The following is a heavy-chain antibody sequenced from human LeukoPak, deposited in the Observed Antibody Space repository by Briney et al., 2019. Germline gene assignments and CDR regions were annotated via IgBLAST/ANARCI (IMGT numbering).Heavy chain of an antibody. D-gene: IGHD3-16*01. CDR2: IYHSGST. CDR1: GGSISSGGYS. V-gene: IGHV4-30-2*01. CDR3: ARGGSRLTTAGDLDY. Sequence: SETLSLTCAVSGGSISSGGYSWSWIRQPPGKGLEWIGYIYHSGSTYYNPSLKSRVTISVDRSKNQLSLKLSSVTAADTAVYYCARGGSRLTTAGDLDYWGQGTLVTVSS. J-gene: IGHJ4*02.